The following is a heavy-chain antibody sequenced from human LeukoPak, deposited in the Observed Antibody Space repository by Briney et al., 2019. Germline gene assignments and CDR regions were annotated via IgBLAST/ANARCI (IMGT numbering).Heavy chain of an antibody. D-gene: IGHD2-21*02. CDR2: IYYSGST. CDR1: GGSISSYY. Sequence: PSETLSLTCTVSGGSISSYYWSWIRQPPGKGLEWIGYIYYSGSTNYNPSLKSRVTISVDTSKNQFSLKLSSVTAADTAVYYCARTFRGDCLDLWGRGTLVTVSS. CDR3: ARTFRGDCLDL. V-gene: IGHV4-59*01. J-gene: IGHJ2*01.